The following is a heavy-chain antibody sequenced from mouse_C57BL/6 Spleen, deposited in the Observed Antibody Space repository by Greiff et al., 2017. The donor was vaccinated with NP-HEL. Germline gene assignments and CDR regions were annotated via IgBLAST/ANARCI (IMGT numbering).Heavy chain of an antibody. D-gene: IGHD1-1*01. CDR3: ARGTVVATGYFDV. CDR1: GYSITSGYY. V-gene: IGHV3-6*01. J-gene: IGHJ1*03. Sequence: ESGPGLVKPSQSLSLTCSVTGYSITSGYYWNWIRQFPGNKLEWMGYISYDGSNNYNPSLKNRISITLDTSKNQFFLKLNSVTTEDTATYYCARGTVVATGYFDVWGTGTTVTVSS. CDR2: ISYDGSN.